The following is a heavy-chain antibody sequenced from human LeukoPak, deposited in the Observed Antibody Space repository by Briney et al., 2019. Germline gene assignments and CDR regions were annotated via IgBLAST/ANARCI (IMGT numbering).Heavy chain of an antibody. D-gene: IGHD4-17*01. J-gene: IGHJ3*01. Sequence: PGWSLRLSCAASGFTVSSNYMSWVRQAPWKGLEWVSAISDRGTAYAYAGKDRVSVSRDNSTNTLHLQMNSLRAEAAAVYYCARDPNGDYIGAFDFNGQGTMITVSS. V-gene: IGHV3-53*01. CDR2: ISDRGT. CDR3: ARDPNGDYIGAFDF. CDR1: GFTVSSNY.